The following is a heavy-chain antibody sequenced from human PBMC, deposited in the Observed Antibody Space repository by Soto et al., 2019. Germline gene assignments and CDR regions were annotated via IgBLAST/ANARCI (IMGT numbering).Heavy chain of an antibody. V-gene: IGHV3-21*06. CDR2: ISSTTNYI. Sequence: PWGSLRLSCSASGFTFTRYSMNWVRQAPGKGLEWVSSISSTTNYIYYGDSMKCRFTIYRDNAKNSLYLEMNSRRAEDTAVYYCARESEDLTSNFDYWGQGTLVTVSS. CDR1: GFTFTRYS. J-gene: IGHJ4*02. CDR3: ARESEDLTSNFDY.